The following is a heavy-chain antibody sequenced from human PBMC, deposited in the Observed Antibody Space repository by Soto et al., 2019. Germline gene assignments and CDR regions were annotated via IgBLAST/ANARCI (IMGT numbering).Heavy chain of an antibody. CDR3: ARGLWFGESPTGY. D-gene: IGHD3-10*01. CDR2: ISSSSSYI. CDR1: GFTFSSYS. J-gene: IGHJ4*02. Sequence: EVQLVESGGGLVKPGGSLRLSCAASGFTFSSYSMNWVRQAPGKGLEWVSSISSSSSYIYYADSVKGRFTISRDNAKKSLYLQMNSLRAEDTAVYYCARGLWFGESPTGYWGQGTLVTVSS. V-gene: IGHV3-21*01.